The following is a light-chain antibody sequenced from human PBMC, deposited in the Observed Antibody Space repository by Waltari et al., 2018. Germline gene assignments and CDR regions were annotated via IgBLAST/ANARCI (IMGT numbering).Light chain of an antibody. CDR3: QQYNSYSPST. CDR1: QSISSG. CDR2: KAS. J-gene: IGKJ1*01. V-gene: IGKV1-5*03. Sequence: DIQMTQSPSTLSASVGDRVTITCRASQSISSGLAWYQQKPGKAPKLLIYKASSLESGVPSRFSGSGSGTEFTLTISSLQPDDFATYYCQQYNSYSPSTFGQGTKVEIK.